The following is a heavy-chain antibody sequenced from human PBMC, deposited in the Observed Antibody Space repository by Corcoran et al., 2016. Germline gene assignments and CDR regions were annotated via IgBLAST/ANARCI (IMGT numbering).Heavy chain of an antibody. V-gene: IGHV6-1*01. CDR2: TYYRSKWYN. CDR1: GDSVSSNSAA. D-gene: IGHD6-19*01. Sequence: QVQLQQSGPGLVKPSQTLSLTCAISGDSVSSNSAAWNWIRQSPSRGLEWLGRTYYRSKWYNDYAVSVKSRITINPDTSKNQFSLQLKSVTHEDTSLYYCASARGYSSGLYPRYYYGIDVWGQCTTVTGSS. CDR3: ASARGYSSGLYPRYYYGIDV. J-gene: IGHJ6*02.